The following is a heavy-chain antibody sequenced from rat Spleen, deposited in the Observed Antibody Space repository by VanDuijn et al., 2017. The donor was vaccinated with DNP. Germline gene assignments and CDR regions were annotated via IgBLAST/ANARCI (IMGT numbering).Heavy chain of an antibody. CDR3: AKITTDY. CDR1: GFTFSDYY. CDR2: ISYDGSST. J-gene: IGHJ2*01. Sequence: EVQLVESGGGLVQPGRSLKLSCTASGFTFSDYYMAWVRQAPTKGLEWVASISYDGSSTYYRDSVKGRFTISRDNAKSSLYLQMDSLRSEDTATYYCAKITTDYWGQGVMVTVSS. V-gene: IGHV5-20*01. D-gene: IGHD1-10*01.